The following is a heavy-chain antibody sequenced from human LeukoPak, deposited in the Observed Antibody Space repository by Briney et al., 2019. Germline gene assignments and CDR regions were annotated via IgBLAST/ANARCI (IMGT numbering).Heavy chain of an antibody. Sequence: ASVKVSCKVSGCTLTELSMHWVRQAPGKGLEWVGGFDPEDGETIYAQKFQGRVTMTEDTSTDTAYMELSSLRSEDTAVYYCATGKDILTGYAPFDYWGQGTLVTVSS. V-gene: IGHV1-24*01. CDR3: ATGKDILTGYAPFDY. CDR2: FDPEDGET. D-gene: IGHD3-9*01. CDR1: GCTLTELS. J-gene: IGHJ4*02.